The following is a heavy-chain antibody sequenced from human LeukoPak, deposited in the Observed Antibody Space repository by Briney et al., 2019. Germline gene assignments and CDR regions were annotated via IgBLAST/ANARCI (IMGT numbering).Heavy chain of an antibody. V-gene: IGHV3-21*01. CDR1: GFTFSSYS. D-gene: IGHD5-24*01. CDR3: ARESDGSEAYFDS. CDR2: ISSSSIYI. J-gene: IGHJ4*02. Sequence: GGSLRLSCAASGFTFSSYSMNWVRQAPGKGLEWVSSISSSSIYIYYADSVKGRFTFSRDNAKNSLYLQMNSLRAEDTAVYYCARESDGSEAYFDSWGQGTLVTVFS.